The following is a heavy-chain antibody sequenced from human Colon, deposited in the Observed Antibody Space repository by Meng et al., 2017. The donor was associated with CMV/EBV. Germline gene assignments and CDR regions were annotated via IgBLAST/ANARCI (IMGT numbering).Heavy chain of an antibody. V-gene: IGHV3-21*06. CDR3: AARSAFDY. D-gene: IGHD1-26*01. CDR2: ITADRKFM. J-gene: IGHJ4*02. Sequence: SLRVSCVASGFNFNSYAMNWVRQAPGKGLEWVAAITADRKFMYYADSVKGRFVISRDNAKNSLFLQMNSLTAADTGVYYCAARSAFDYWGLGTLVTVSS. CDR1: GFNFNSYA.